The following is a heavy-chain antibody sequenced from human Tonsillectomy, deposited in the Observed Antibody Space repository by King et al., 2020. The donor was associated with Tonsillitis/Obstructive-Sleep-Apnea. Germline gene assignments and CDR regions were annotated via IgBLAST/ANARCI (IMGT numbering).Heavy chain of an antibody. D-gene: IGHD1-26*01. CDR2: ISGDGGST. CDR3: AKANGLRATTPHYYYYYYMGV. CDR1: GFTFDDYA. Sequence: VQLVESGGGVVQPGGSLRLSCAASGFTFDDYALHWVRQAPGKGLEWVSLISGDGGSTYYADSVKGRFTISRDNSKNSLYLQMNSLRTEDTALYYCAKANGLRATTPHYYYYYYMGVWGNRTTVTV. J-gene: IGHJ6*03. V-gene: IGHV3-43*02.